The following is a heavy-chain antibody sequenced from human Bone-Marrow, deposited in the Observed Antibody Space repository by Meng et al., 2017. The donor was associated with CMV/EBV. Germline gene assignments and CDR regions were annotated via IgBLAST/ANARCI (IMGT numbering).Heavy chain of an antibody. V-gene: IGHV3-7*01. CDR1: GFTFSSYW. Sequence: GESLKISCAASGFTFSSYWMSWVRQAPGKGLEWVANIKQDGSEKYYVDSVKGRFTISRDNAKNSLYLQMNSLRAEDTAVYYCARDSYCSSTSCGRGGVHYWGQGTLVTASS. CDR2: IKQDGSEK. CDR3: ARDSYCSSTSCGRGGVHY. J-gene: IGHJ4*02. D-gene: IGHD2-2*01.